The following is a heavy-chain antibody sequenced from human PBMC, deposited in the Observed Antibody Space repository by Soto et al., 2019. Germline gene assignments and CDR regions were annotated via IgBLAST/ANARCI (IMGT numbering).Heavy chain of an antibody. Sequence: EVELVESGGGLVQPGGSLRLSCAASGFTFSSSWMHWVRQAPGKGLVWVSYINSDASETRYADSVKGRFTISRDNAKNTLYLQMNSLRAEDTALYYCARDWGYSPDYWGQGTLVTVSS. J-gene: IGHJ4*02. CDR1: GFTFSSSW. V-gene: IGHV3-74*01. CDR2: INSDASET. CDR3: ARDWGYSPDY. D-gene: IGHD5-18*01.